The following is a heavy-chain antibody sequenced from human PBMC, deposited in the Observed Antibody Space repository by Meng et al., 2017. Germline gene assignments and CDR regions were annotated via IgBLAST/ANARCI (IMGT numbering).Heavy chain of an antibody. Sequence: QFQLVQSGHELKNPGASVKVSCKASGYTFTSYGIRWVRQAPGQGLEWMGWISAYNGNTNYAQKLQGRVTMTTDTSTSTAYMELRSLRSDDTAVYYCARDLKRDHHLGEGGYWGQGTLVTVSS. CDR1: GYTFTSYG. V-gene: IGHV1-18*01. D-gene: IGHD3-16*01. J-gene: IGHJ4*02. CDR2: ISAYNGNT. CDR3: ARDLKRDHHLGEGGY.